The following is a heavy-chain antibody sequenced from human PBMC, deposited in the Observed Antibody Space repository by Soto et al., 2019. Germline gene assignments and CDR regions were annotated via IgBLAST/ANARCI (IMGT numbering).Heavy chain of an antibody. V-gene: IGHV3-23*01. D-gene: IGHD3-3*01. J-gene: IGHJ4*02. CDR2: ISASGDAT. Sequence: GGSLRLSCAASGFSISDFGMSWVRQAPGKGLEWVSVISASGDATYYAASVKGRFTLSRDNSKNTLFLQMNSLTVADTAVYYCAKKITIYAVDPADSWGQGTQVTVSS. CDR1: GFSISDFG. CDR3: AKKITIYAVDPADS.